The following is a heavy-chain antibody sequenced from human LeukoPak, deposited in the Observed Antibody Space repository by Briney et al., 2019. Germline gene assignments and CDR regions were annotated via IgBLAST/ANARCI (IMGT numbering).Heavy chain of an antibody. Sequence: GGSLRPSCAASGFTFSDYWMHWVRQAPGKGLEWLSRIYNDGGRTSYADSVKGRFTISRDSGKNTLFLQLNSLRAEDTAVYYCARGSSGWYVDYWGHGPPVTVSS. V-gene: IGHV3-74*01. CDR2: IYNDGGRT. J-gene: IGHJ4*01. CDR3: ARGSSGWYVDY. CDR1: GFTFSDYW. D-gene: IGHD6-19*01.